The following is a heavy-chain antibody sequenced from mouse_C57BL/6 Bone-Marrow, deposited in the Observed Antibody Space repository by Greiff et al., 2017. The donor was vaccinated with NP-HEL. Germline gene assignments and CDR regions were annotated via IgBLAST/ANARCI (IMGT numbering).Heavy chain of an antibody. CDR3: AATVVATYYAMDY. Sequence: VQLQQPGAELVMPGASVKLSCKASGYTFTSYWMHGVKQRLGKGLKWTGEFDPSDSYTNYNQKFKGKSTLTVDKSSSTAYMQLSSLTSEDSAVYYCAATVVATYYAMDYWGQGTSVTVSS. V-gene: IGHV1-69*01. J-gene: IGHJ4*01. CDR1: GYTFTSYW. D-gene: IGHD1-1*01. CDR2: FDPSDSYT.